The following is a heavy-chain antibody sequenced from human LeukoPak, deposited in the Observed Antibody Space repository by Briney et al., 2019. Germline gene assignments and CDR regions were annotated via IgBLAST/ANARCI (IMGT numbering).Heavy chain of an antibody. CDR2: ISGSSSYI. V-gene: IGHV3-21*01. CDR3: ARDRAAAGNY. Sequence: PGGSLRLSCAACGFTFSSYSMNWVRQAPGKGLEWVSSISGSSSYIYYADSVKGRFTISRDNAKNSLCLQMNSLRAEDTAVYYCARDRAAAGNYWGQGTLVTVSS. D-gene: IGHD6-13*01. J-gene: IGHJ4*02. CDR1: GFTFSSYS.